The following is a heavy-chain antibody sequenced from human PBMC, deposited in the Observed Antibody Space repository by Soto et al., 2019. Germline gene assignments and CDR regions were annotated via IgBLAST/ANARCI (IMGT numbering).Heavy chain of an antibody. CDR1: GYTFTSYD. V-gene: IGHV1-8*01. CDR3: ARNYYGLGRPFDY. CDR2: MNPSGGNT. J-gene: IGHJ4*02. Sequence: QVQLVQSGAEVKKPGASVKVSCQASGYTFTSYDISWVRQAPGQGLEWRGWMNPSGGNTGYAQKFQGRVTMTRTTSISTAYMELSSLTSEDTAVYYCARNYYGLGRPFDYWGQGTLVTVSS. D-gene: IGHD3-10*01.